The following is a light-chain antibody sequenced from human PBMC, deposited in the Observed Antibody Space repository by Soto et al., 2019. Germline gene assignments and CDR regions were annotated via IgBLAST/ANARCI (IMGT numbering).Light chain of an antibody. CDR1: QTISIW. Sequence: DIQLAHSPSTLSSCLVDRVTITCRARQTISIWLAWCQQKPGKASKLLIYDASILESRVPSRFSGSGSGKEFTLTIYSLQTDDFATYCSQQDNRYQPSGQGAKVDIK. J-gene: IGKJ1*01. CDR3: QQDNRYQP. CDR2: DAS. V-gene: IGKV1-5*01.